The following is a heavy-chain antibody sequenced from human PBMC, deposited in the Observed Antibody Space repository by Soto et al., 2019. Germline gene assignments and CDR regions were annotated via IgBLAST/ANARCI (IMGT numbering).Heavy chain of an antibody. CDR1: GGSISSSSYY. Sequence: PSETLSLTCTVSGGSISSSSYYWGWIRQPPGKGLEWIGSIYYSGSTYYNPSLKSRVTISVDTSKNQFSLKLSSVTAADTAVYYCVRPFFSQTRVGDSYWWFDPWGQGTLVTVSS. J-gene: IGHJ5*02. CDR3: VRPFFSQTRVGDSYWWFDP. D-gene: IGHD2-21*02. V-gene: IGHV4-39*01. CDR2: IYYSGST.